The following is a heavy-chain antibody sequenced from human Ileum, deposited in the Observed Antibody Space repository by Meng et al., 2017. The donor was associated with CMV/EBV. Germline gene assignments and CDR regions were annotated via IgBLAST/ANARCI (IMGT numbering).Heavy chain of an antibody. CDR1: FTFISCS. CDR2: IGDTSDST. V-gene: IGHV3-23*01. D-gene: IGHD2-15*01. Sequence: FTFISCSICWFRRAPGPVLEWVSFIGDTSDSTCYADFVSRRFTISIYDSRNTVYLHMNVLSAEATATYFCARAVYCIAGTCYPGYFDYWGQGTLVTVSS. CDR3: ARAVYCIAGTCYPGYFDY. J-gene: IGHJ4*02.